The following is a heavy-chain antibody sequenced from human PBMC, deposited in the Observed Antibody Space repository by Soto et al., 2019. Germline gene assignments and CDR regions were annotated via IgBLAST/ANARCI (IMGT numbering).Heavy chain of an antibody. V-gene: IGHV4-34*01. CDR1: GGSFSGYY. CDR2: INHSGIT. D-gene: IGHD2-15*01. J-gene: IGHJ6*02. CDR3: ATVLVFPPGRVVVAAIEANRRNYSMDV. Sequence: SETLSLTCAVYGGSFSGYYCSWIRQPPWKGLEWIGEINHSGITNYNPSLKSRVTISVDTSKNQFSLKLSSVTAADTAVYYCATVLVFPPGRVVVAAIEANRRNYSMDVWGQGTTVTVSS.